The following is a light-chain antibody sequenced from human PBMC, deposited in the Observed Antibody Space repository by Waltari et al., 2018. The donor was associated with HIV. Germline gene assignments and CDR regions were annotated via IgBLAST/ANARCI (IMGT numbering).Light chain of an antibody. V-gene: IGLV1-40*01. CDR1: SSNIGAGYD. Sequence: QSVLTQPPSVSGAPGQRVTISCTGSSSNIGAGYDVHWYQQLPGTAPKLVIYPNANRPSGVPDRFSGSKSGTSASLAITGLQAEDDADYYCQSYDSALSGSVFGGGTKLTVL. J-gene: IGLJ2*01. CDR3: QSYDSALSGSV. CDR2: PNA.